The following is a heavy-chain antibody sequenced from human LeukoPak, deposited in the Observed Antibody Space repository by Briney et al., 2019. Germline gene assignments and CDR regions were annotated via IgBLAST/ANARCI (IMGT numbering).Heavy chain of an antibody. V-gene: IGHV3-30*02. Sequence: GGSLRLSCAASGFTFSSYDMHWVRQAPGKGLEWVAFIRYDGNIKYFADSVKARFTISRDTSKNTLYLQMNSLRAEDTAVYYCAKGRYYDSTGYPIDYWGQGTLVTVSS. D-gene: IGHD3-22*01. CDR2: IRYDGNIK. CDR1: GFTFSSYD. CDR3: AKGRYYDSTGYPIDY. J-gene: IGHJ4*02.